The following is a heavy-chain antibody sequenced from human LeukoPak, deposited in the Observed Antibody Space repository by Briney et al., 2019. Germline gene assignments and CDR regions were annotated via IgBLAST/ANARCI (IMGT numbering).Heavy chain of an antibody. CDR2: ISSSSSYI. CDR3: AKDSSGTPTVDFDY. D-gene: IGHD4-17*01. CDR1: GFTFSSYS. V-gene: IGHV3-21*04. Sequence: PGGSLRLSCAASGFTFSSYSMNWVRQAPGKGLEWVSSISSSSSYIYYADSVKGRFTISRDNSKNTLYLQMNSLRAEDTAVYYCAKDSSGTPTVDFDYWGQRTLVTVSS. J-gene: IGHJ4*02.